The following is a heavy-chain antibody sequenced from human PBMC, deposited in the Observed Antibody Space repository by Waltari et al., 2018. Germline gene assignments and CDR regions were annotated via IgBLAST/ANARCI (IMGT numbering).Heavy chain of an antibody. Sequence: EVQLVESGGGLVKPGGSLRLSCAASGFTFSSYSINWVRQAPGKWLEWVSSISSSSRYIYYADPGKGRFTISRDNAKNSLYLQMNSLRAEDTAVYYCARGMTSNWALSLRFLESKTLGGMDVWGQGTTVTVSS. CDR3: ARGMTSNWALSLRFLESKTLGGMDV. D-gene: IGHD3-3*01. J-gene: IGHJ6*02. V-gene: IGHV3-21*01. CDR2: ISSSSRYI. CDR1: GFTFSSYS.